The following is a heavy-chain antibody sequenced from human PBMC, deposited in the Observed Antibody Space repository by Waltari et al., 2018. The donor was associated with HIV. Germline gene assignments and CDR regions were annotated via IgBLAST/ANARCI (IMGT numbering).Heavy chain of an antibody. J-gene: IGHJ4*02. Sequence: QVQLVESGGGVFQPGWSLRLSCAASGFTFISSSMCWVRQAPGKGLEWVAVIWHDANNQYYADSVQGRFTISRDNSKNTLYLQMNSLRAEDTALYYCARDSPAFSRGTEELDYWGQGTLVTVSS. D-gene: IGHD2-2*01. V-gene: IGHV3-33*01. CDR3: ARDSPAFSRGTEELDY. CDR1: GFTFISSS. CDR2: IWHDANNQ.